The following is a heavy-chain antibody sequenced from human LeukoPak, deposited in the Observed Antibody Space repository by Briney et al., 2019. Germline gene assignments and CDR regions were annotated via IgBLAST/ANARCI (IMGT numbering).Heavy chain of an antibody. CDR3: ASWSSV. D-gene: IGHD2-8*02. V-gene: IGHV3-7*01. Sequence: GGSLRLSCAASGFTVSSNYMSWVRQAPGKGLEWVANIKQDGSEKYYVDSVRGRFTISRDNAKNSLYLQMNSLRGEDTGIYYCASWSSVWGRGTTVTVSS. CDR2: IKQDGSEK. CDR1: GFTVSSNY. J-gene: IGHJ6*04.